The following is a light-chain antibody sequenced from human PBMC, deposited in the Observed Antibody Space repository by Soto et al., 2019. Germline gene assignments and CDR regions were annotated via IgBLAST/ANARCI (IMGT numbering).Light chain of an antibody. J-gene: IGLJ1*01. V-gene: IGLV1-51*01. Sequence: QSVLTQPPSVSAAPGQAVTISCSGTGSNIGTHSVSLYQQLPGTVPKLLIYDNNKRPSEIPDRFSGSKSATSATLGITGVLTEDEADYYCASWDSGLIAGVFGAGTKLTVL. CDR1: GSNIGTHS. CDR3: ASWDSGLIAGV. CDR2: DNN.